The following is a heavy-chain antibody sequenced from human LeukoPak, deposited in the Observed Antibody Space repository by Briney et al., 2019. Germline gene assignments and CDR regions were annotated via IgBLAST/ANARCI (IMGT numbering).Heavy chain of an antibody. CDR3: SCILTGVTTPQFDY. CDR1: GGSFSGYF. J-gene: IGHJ4*02. CDR2: INNSGST. D-gene: IGHD4-17*01. Sequence: SETLSLTCAVYGGSFSGYFWRGIRPPPGKGLEWIGEINNSGSTNYNPSPQSRATISVDTSKNQYSLMLRSVTAADTAVYYFSCILTGVTTPQFDYWGQGTLVTVSS. V-gene: IGHV4-34*01.